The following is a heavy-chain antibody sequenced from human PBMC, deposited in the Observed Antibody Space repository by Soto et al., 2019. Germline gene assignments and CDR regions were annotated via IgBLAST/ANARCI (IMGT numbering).Heavy chain of an antibody. CDR1: GGSISSSSYY. J-gene: IGHJ4*02. Sequence: SETLSLTCTVSGGSISSSSYYWGWIRQPPGKGLEWIGRIYYSGSTYYNPSLKSRVTISVDTSKNQFSLKLSSVTAADTAVYYCASLTSVDTAMVIDYWGQGTLVTVSS. D-gene: IGHD5-18*01. V-gene: IGHV4-39*01. CDR2: IYYSGST. CDR3: ASLTSVDTAMVIDY.